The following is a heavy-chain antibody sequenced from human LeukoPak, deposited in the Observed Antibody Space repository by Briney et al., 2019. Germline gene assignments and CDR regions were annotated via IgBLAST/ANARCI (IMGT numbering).Heavy chain of an antibody. Sequence: ASVKVSCKVSGYTLTELSMHWVRQAPGKGLEWMGGFDPEDGETIYAQKFQGRVTMTEDTPTDTAYMELSSLRSEDTAVYYCATEVSYDSSGYYDFDYWGQGTLVTVSS. J-gene: IGHJ4*02. D-gene: IGHD3-22*01. CDR3: ATEVSYDSSGYYDFDY. CDR1: GYTLTELS. V-gene: IGHV1-24*01. CDR2: FDPEDGET.